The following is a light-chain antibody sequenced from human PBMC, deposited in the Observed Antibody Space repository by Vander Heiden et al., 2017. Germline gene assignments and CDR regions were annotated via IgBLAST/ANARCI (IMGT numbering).Light chain of an antibody. V-gene: IGKV1-6*02. CDR3: RQDNNYPRT. CDR2: AAS. Sequence: AIQMTQSPSSLSASIGDRVTLSCRASQDIRTNLGWYQQKPGQVPKLLIYAASTLQSGVPSRFSGSGSGTDFTLTISSLQPEDFATYYCRQDNNYPRTFGQGTKVEVK. CDR1: QDIRTN. J-gene: IGKJ1*01.